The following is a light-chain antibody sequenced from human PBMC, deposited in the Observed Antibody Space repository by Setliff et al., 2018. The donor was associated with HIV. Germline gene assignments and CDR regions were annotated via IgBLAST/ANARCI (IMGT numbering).Light chain of an antibody. V-gene: IGLV2-14*01. J-gene: IGLJ2*01. CDR2: DVT. Sequence: QSVLTQPASVSGSPGQSITVSCAGTSADVGGYNYVSWYQQHPGKAPKLIIFDVTNRPSGVSSRFSGSKSVNTASLTISGLQAEDEADYYCSSYTSSTTVVFGGGTK. CDR1: SADVGGYNY. CDR3: SSYTSSTTVV.